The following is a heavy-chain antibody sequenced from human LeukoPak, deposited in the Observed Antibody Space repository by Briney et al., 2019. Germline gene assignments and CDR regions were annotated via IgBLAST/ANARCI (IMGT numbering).Heavy chain of an antibody. J-gene: IGHJ4*02. Sequence: SETLSLTCAVYGGSFTGHHWNWIRQSAGKGLEWIGEVNHRGTTNYNPSLKSRVTISVDTSKNQFFLKLTSVTAADTAVYYCARDPTTVVTLPYYFGFWGQGTLVTVSS. V-gene: IGHV4-34*01. CDR1: GGSFTGHH. D-gene: IGHD4-23*01. CDR3: ARDPTTVVTLPYYFGF. CDR2: VNHRGTT.